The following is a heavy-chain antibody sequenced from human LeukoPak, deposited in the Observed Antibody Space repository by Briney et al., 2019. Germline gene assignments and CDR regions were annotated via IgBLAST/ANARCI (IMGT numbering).Heavy chain of an antibody. CDR1: GFTFSSYA. CDR3: AKDYDFWEGAFDI. J-gene: IGHJ3*02. D-gene: IGHD3-3*01. V-gene: IGHV3-30-3*01. CDR2: ISYDGSNK. Sequence: PGRSLRLSCAASGFTFSSYAMHWVRQAPGKGLEWVAVISYDGSNKYYADSVKGRFTISRDNSKNTLYLQMNSLRAEDTAVYYCAKDYDFWEGAFDIWGQGTMVTVSS.